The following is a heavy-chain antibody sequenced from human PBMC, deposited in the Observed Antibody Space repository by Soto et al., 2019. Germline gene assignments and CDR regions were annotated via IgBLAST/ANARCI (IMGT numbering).Heavy chain of an antibody. CDR3: ARGSMTTVTFDY. J-gene: IGHJ4*02. V-gene: IGHV4-30-2*01. CDR2: IYHSGST. CDR1: GGSISSGGYS. D-gene: IGHD4-17*01. Sequence: SETLSLTCAVSGGSISSGGYSWSWIRQPPGKGLEWIGYIYHSGSTYYNPSLKSRVTISVDRSKNQFSLKLSSVTAADTAVYYCARGSMTTVTFDYWGQGTLVTVSS.